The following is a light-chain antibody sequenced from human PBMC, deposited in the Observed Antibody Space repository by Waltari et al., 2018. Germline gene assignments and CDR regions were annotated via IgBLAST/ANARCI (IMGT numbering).Light chain of an antibody. CDR2: WAS. CDR3: HQHYSTLTWT. CDR1: QSVLYSSNNKNY. J-gene: IGKJ1*01. Sequence: DIVMTQSPDSLAVSLGERATINCKSSQSVLYSSNNKNYLAWYQQKPGQPPKLLIYWASSRESRGPDRFSVSGSVTDFTLTISSLQAEDVAVYCCHQHYSTLTWTFGQGTKVEIK. V-gene: IGKV4-1*01.